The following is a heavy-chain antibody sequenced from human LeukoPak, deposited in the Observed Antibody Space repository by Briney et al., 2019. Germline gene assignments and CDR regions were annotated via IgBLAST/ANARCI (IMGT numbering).Heavy chain of an antibody. CDR3: ARDGLGFGESYYFDY. Sequence: GGSLRLSCAASGFTFSSYSMNWVRQAPGKGLEWVSSISSSSSYIYYADSVKGRFTISRDNAKNSLYLQMNSLRAEDTAVYYCARDGLGFGESYYFDYWGQGALVTVSS. CDR1: GFTFSSYS. D-gene: IGHD3-10*01. J-gene: IGHJ4*02. CDR2: ISSSSSYI. V-gene: IGHV3-21*01.